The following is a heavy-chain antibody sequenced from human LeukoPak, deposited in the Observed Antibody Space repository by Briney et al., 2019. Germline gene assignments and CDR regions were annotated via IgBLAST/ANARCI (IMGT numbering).Heavy chain of an antibody. CDR3: AREELMTAAAPPWFDP. Sequence: ASVKVSCKASGYTFTSYYMHWVRQAPGQGLEWMGIINPSGGSTSYAQKFQGRVTMTRDTSTSTVYMELSSLRSEDTAVYYCAREELMTAAAPPWFDPWGQGTLVTVSS. V-gene: IGHV1-46*01. CDR2: INPSGGST. CDR1: GYTFTSYY. J-gene: IGHJ5*02. D-gene: IGHD6-13*01.